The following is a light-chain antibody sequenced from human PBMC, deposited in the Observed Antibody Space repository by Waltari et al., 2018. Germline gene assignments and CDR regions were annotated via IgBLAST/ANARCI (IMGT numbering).Light chain of an antibody. CDR3: QQRKIWPPLT. Sequence: ETVLTQSPATLSLSPGERATPSCRASQSVDNYLALYQQKPGQAPSLLIYDASNRATGIPARFSGSGSGTDFTLTISSLEPEDFAVYYCQQRKIWPPLTFGGGTKVE. J-gene: IGKJ4*01. V-gene: IGKV3-11*01. CDR1: QSVDNY. CDR2: DAS.